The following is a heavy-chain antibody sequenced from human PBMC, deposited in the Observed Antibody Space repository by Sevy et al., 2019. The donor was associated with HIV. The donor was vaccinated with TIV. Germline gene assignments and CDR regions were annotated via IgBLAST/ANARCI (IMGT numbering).Heavy chain of an antibody. D-gene: IGHD3-22*01. V-gene: IGHV4-34*01. Sequence: SETLSLTCAVYGGSFSGYYWSWIRQPPGKGLEWIGEINHSGSTNYNPSLKSRVTISVDTSKNQFSLKLSSVTAADTVVYYCARGGGGDYYDSSGYQEVIFDYWGQGTLVTVSS. CDR3: ARGGGGDYYDSSGYQEVIFDY. CDR1: GGSFSGYY. J-gene: IGHJ4*02. CDR2: INHSGST.